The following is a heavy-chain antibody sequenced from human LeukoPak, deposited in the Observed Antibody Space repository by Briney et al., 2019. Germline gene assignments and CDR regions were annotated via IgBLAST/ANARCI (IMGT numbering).Heavy chain of an antibody. CDR1: VAGVSSGRVT. D-gene: IGHD3-10*01. CDR2: RYYRSKWYN. V-gene: IGHV6-1*01. J-gene: IGHJ4*02. Sequence: QTLSLTRVISVAGVSSGRVTWNWVRQSPSRGLEWVGSRYYRSKWYNDYADFVSGRITAYADTSKSQFFLRLTFVASDDTAVVFCSREWHGCHLSRFEYWGQGTLVTVSS. CDR3: SREWHGCHLSRFEY.